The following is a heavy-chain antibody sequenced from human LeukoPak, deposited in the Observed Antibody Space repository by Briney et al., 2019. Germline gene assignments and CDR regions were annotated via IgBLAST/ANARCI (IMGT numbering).Heavy chain of an antibody. CDR2: IIPVFGTT. V-gene: IGHV1-69*06. D-gene: IGHD3-22*01. J-gene: IGHJ4*02. CDR1: GGTFSSYA. Sequence: SVKVSCKASGGTFSSYAVSWVRLTPGQGLEWLGGIIPVFGTTTYAQKFQAKVTMTADKSTNTAYLEISSLTSDDTAVYYCARCSQGDSSNFSAVLQYWGQGTQVTVST. CDR3: ARCSQGDSSNFSAVLQY.